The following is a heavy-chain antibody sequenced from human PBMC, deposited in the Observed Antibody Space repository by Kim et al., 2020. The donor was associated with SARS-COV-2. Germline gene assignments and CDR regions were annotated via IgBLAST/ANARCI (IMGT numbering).Heavy chain of an antibody. CDR2: INAGNGNT. V-gene: IGHV1-3*01. CDR1: GYTFTSYA. Sequence: ASVKVTCEASGYTFTSYAMHWVRQAPGQRIEWMAYINAGNGNTKNPQRFQGRLTITRDTYASTTYMALSSLRSEDTAVYFCARMISGSYHSTDIWGQGT. CDR3: ARMISGSYHSTDI. J-gene: IGHJ4*02. D-gene: IGHD1-26*01.